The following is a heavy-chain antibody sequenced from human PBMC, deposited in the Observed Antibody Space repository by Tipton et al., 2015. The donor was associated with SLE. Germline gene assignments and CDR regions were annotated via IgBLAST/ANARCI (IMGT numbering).Heavy chain of an antibody. D-gene: IGHD3-9*01. CDR3: ARQDYDILTGYFDY. V-gene: IGHV4-31*03. CDR1: GGSISSPNYH. CDR2: IYDSGNT. J-gene: IGHJ4*02. Sequence: TLSLTCTVSGGSISSPNYHWTWIRQHPGQGLEWIGYIYDSGNTYYNPSLESRVTISVDRSENQFSLKLYSVTAADTAVYYCARQDYDILTGYFDYWGQGTLVTVSS.